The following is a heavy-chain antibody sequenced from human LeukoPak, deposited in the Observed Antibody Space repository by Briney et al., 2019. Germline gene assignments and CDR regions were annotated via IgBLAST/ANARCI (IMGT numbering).Heavy chain of an antibody. V-gene: IGHV1-8*01. CDR2: MSPNSGNT. J-gene: IGHJ4*02. Sequence: ASVKVSCKASGYTFTSYDINWVRHTGQGLEWMGWMSPNSGNTGYAQKFQGRVTMPRDTSISTAYMELSSLRSEDTAVYSCARGPPNWGFDYWGQGTLVTVSS. CDR1: GYTFTSYD. D-gene: IGHD3-16*01. CDR3: ARGPPNWGFDY.